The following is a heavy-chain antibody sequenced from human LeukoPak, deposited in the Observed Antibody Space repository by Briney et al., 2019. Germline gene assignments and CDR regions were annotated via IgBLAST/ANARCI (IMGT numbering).Heavy chain of an antibody. V-gene: IGHV3-21*01. CDR3: ARDDRDISSYRFDY. CDR2: ISSNSRDI. J-gene: IGHJ4*01. D-gene: IGHD6-6*01. CDR1: GFTFNTYS. Sequence: TGGSLRLSCAASGFTFNTYSMNWVRQAPGKGLEWVSSISSNSRDIYYADPVKGRFTISRDNAKNSLHLQMNSLRAEDTAVYYCARDDRDISSYRFDYWGHGILVTVSS.